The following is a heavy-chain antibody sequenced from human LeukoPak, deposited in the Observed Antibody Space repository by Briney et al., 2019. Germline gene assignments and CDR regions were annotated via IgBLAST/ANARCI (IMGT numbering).Heavy chain of an antibody. V-gene: IGHV3-7*01. Sequence: PGGSLGLSCAAYGLTFNTYWMNWARQAPGKGLEWVANTSPDGNEKYYADFVKGRFSIFRDNANSILYLQMNSLRGEDTAVYYCLPGKGYWGQGTLVTVSS. CDR1: GLTFNTYW. J-gene: IGHJ4*02. CDR2: TSPDGNEK. D-gene: IGHD4-23*01. CDR3: LPGKGY.